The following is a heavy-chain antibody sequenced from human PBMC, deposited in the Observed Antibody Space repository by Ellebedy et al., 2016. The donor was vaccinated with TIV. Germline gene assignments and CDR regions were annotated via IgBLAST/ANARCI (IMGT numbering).Heavy chain of an antibody. J-gene: IGHJ4*02. D-gene: IGHD6-13*01. CDR2: IIPIFGTA. Sequence: AASVKVSCKASGYTFTSYAISWVRQAPGQGLEWMGGIIPIFGTANYAQKFQGRVTITADESTSTAYMELSSLRSEDTAVYYCARDRPNSSWYGNFDYWGQGTLVTVSS. CDR3: ARDRPNSSWYGNFDY. V-gene: IGHV1-69*13. CDR1: GYTFTSYA.